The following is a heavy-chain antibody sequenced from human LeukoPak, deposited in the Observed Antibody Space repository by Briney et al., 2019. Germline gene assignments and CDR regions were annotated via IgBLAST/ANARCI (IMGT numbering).Heavy chain of an antibody. CDR2: MNPNSGNT. CDR3: ARGLRVLRILEWGTSWFDP. Sequence: GASVRVSCKASGYTFTSYGIGWVRQAPGQGLEWMGWMNPNSGNTGYTQKFQGRVTITRNTSISTAYMELSSLRSEDTAVYYCARGLRVLRILEWGTSWFDPWGQGTLVTVSS. D-gene: IGHD3-3*01. CDR1: GYTFTSYG. J-gene: IGHJ5*02. V-gene: IGHV1-8*03.